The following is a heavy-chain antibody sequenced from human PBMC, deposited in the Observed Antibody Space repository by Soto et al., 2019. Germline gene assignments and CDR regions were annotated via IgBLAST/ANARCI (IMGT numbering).Heavy chain of an antibody. Sequence: ASVKVSCKASGVSLFAHGFNCRRQAPGQGLEWMGWISAFNGNTETAQGLQDRVTMTTDSSTTTAHMDLTNLTTDDTAIYYCARSYYLADAFDVWGQGTMVTVSS. J-gene: IGHJ3*01. CDR1: GVSLFAHG. CDR2: ISAFNGNT. CDR3: ARSYYLADAFDV. D-gene: IGHD3-16*01. V-gene: IGHV1-18*04.